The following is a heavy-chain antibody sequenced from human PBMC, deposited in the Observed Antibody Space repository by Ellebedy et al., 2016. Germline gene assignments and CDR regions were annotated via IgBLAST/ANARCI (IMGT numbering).Heavy chain of an antibody. Sequence: GGSLRLSXAVSGFTFTSYSMKWVRQTPGKGLEWVSYISPTSGSTIYYADSVKGRFTISRDNAKNSVYLQMNSLRDEDTAVYYCTRGGLDKSFDVWGQGTMVTVSS. D-gene: IGHD3-16*01. CDR2: ISPTSGSTI. J-gene: IGHJ3*01. CDR1: GFTFTSYS. CDR3: TRGGLDKSFDV. V-gene: IGHV3-48*02.